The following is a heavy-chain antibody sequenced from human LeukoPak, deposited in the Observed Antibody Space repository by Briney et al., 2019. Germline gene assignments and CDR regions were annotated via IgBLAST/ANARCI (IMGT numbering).Heavy chain of an antibody. D-gene: IGHD3-22*01. CDR3: AKGENYYDSSASYYYYYMDV. Sequence: PGGSLRLSCAASGFTFSSYAMSWVRQAPGKGLEWVSAISGSGGSTYYADSEKGRFTISRDNYKNTLYLQMNSLKADDTAVYYCAKGENYYDSSASYYYYYMDVWGKGTTVTVSS. CDR1: GFTFSSYA. J-gene: IGHJ6*03. CDR2: ISGSGGST. V-gene: IGHV3-23*01.